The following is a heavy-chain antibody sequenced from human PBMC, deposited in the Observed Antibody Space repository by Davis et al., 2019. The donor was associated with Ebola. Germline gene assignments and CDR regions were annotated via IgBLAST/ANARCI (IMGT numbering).Heavy chain of an antibody. CDR1: GFTFSGSA. D-gene: IGHD6-13*01. CDR2: IRSKANSYAT. V-gene: IGHV3-73*01. Sequence: GESLKISCAASGFTFSGSAMHWVRQASGKGLEWVGRIRSKANSYATAYAASVKGRFTISRDDSKNTAYLQMNSLKTEDTAVYYCTSRIAAAGIPYYYYYGMDVWGQGTTVTVSS. CDR3: TSRIAAAGIPYYYYYGMDV. J-gene: IGHJ6*02.